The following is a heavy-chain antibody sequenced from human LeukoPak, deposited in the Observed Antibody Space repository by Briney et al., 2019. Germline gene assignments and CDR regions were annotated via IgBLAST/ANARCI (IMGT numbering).Heavy chain of an antibody. J-gene: IGHJ5*02. D-gene: IGHD3-3*01. CDR2: ISYSSTSV. V-gene: IGHV3-21*01. CDR1: GFTVSSQY. CDR3: ARKVLPPVTIFGVVMAGDWFDP. Sequence: PGGSLRLSCAASGFTVSSQYMNWVRQAPGKGLEWVSSISYSSTSVFYADSVEGRFTISRDNAKNSLYLQMNSLRAEDTAVYYCARKVLPPVTIFGVVMAGDWFDPWGQGTLVTVSS.